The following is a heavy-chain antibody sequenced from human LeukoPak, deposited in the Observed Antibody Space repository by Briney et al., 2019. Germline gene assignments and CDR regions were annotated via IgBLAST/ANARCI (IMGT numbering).Heavy chain of an antibody. CDR2: VYHTGST. CDR3: ARAMYSNPYYFDY. Sequence: PSGTLSLTCAVSRGSLSSSTWWSWVRQPSEKGLEWIGEVYHTGSTNYNPSLKSRVTISVDKSKNQFSLKLTSVTAADTAMYYCARAMYSNPYYFDYWGQGTLVTVSS. J-gene: IGHJ4*02. V-gene: IGHV4-4*02. D-gene: IGHD6-13*01. CDR1: RGSLSSSTW.